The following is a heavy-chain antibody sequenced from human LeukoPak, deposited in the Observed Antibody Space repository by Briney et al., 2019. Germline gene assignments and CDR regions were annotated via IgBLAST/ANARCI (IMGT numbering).Heavy chain of an antibody. J-gene: IGHJ4*02. CDR2: IIPIFGTA. CDR3: AREGSTTFDY. CDR1: GGTFSSYA. Sequence: SVKVSCKASGGTFSSYAISWVRQAPGQGLDWMGGIIPIFGTANYAQKFHDRVTITADKSTSTAYMEVSSVRYEDTAVYYCAREGSTTFDYWGQGTLVTVSS. V-gene: IGHV1-69*06. D-gene: IGHD1-7*01.